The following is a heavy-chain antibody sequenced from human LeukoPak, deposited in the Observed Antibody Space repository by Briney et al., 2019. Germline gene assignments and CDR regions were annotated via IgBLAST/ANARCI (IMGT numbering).Heavy chain of an antibody. CDR2: ISDVGFST. CDR3: VKSTCSGTRWHGASFAS. V-gene: IGHV3-23*01. Sequence: GSLRLSCTASGFIFTKYATSWVRQTPGEGLGWVSAISDVGFSTYYADSVRGSVTISTDNSKNTLYLQMDSLRAEDPAVYYCVKSTCSGTRWHGASFASWGQGTLSPSPQ. D-gene: IGHD2-2*01. CDR1: GFIFTKYA. J-gene: IGHJ4*02.